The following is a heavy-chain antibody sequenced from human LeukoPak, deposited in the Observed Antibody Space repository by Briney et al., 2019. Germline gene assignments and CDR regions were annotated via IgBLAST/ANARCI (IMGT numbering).Heavy chain of an antibody. CDR1: GDSVSSNSAA. CDR3: ARVATAAGIVSDYYYYGMDV. Sequence: SQTLSLTCAISGDSVSSNSAAWNWIRQSPSRGLEWLGRTYYRSKWYNDYAVSVKSRITINPDTSKNQFSLQLNSVTPEGTAVYYCARVATAAGIVSDYYYYGMDVWGQGTTVTVSS. V-gene: IGHV6-1*01. CDR2: TYYRSKWYN. J-gene: IGHJ6*02. D-gene: IGHD6-13*01.